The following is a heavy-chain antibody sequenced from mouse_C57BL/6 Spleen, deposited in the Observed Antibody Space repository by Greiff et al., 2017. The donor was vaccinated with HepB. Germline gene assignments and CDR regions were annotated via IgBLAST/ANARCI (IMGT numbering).Heavy chain of an antibody. J-gene: IGHJ1*03. V-gene: IGHV14-3*01. CDR1: GFNIKNTY. CDR3: ARWDYGSSLWYFDV. CDR2: IDPANGNT. Sequence: EVQLQQSVAELVRPGASVKLSCTASGFNIKNTYMHWVKQRPEQGLEWIGRIDPANGNTKYAPKFQGKATITADTTSNTAYRQISRLTSEDTAIYYGARWDYGSSLWYFDVWGTGTTVTVSS. D-gene: IGHD1-1*01.